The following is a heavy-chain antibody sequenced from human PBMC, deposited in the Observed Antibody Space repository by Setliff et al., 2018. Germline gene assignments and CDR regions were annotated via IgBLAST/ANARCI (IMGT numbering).Heavy chain of an antibody. D-gene: IGHD1-26*01. V-gene: IGHV4-30-4*08. CDR1: GGSISSGDYY. Sequence: SETLSLTCTVSGGSISSGDYYWSWIRQPPGKGLEWIGYIYYSGSTYYNPSLKSRVTISVDTSKNQFSLKLNSVTAADMAVYYCARKGISALSGAFDMWGQGTMVTVSS. CDR2: IYYSGST. J-gene: IGHJ3*02. CDR3: ARKGISALSGAFDM.